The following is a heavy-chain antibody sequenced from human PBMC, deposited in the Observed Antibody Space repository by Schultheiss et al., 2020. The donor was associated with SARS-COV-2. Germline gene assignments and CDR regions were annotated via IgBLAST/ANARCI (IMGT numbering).Heavy chain of an antibody. CDR2: IYHSGST. CDR3: ATSGYYTAFDI. J-gene: IGHJ3*02. D-gene: IGHD3-22*01. V-gene: IGHV4-38-2*01. CDR1: GYSISSGYY. Sequence: SQTLSLTCAVSGYSISSGYYWGWIRQPPGKGLEWIGSIYHSGSTYYNPSLKSRVTISVDTSKNQFSLKLSSVTAADTAVYYCATSGYYTAFDIWGQGTMVTVSS.